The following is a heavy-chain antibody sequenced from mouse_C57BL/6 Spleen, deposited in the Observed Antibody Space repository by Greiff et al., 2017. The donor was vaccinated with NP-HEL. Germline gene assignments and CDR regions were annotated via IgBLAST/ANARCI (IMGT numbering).Heavy chain of an antibody. J-gene: IGHJ3*01. Sequence: VQLQQSGAELARPGASVKMSCKASGYTFTSYTMHWVKQRPGQGLEWIGYINPSSGYTKYNQKFKDKATLTADKSSSTAYMQLSSLTSEDSAVYYCARASTMVTTGFAYWGPGPLVTVSA. V-gene: IGHV1-4*01. CDR1: GYTFTSYT. CDR2: INPSSGYT. D-gene: IGHD2-2*01. CDR3: ARASTMVTTGFAY.